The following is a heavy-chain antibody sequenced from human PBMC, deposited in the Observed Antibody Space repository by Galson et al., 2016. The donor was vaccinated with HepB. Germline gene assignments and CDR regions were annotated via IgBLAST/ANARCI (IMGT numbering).Heavy chain of an antibody. Sequence: SLRLSCAASGFTFSSYWMHWVRQVPGKRPVWVSLINSDGSNTSYADSVKGRFTISRDNAKKTLYLQMSSLRTEDTAVYYYARVWAYCGVDCQSSGFSPWGQGTLVTVSS. V-gene: IGHV3-74*01. CDR3: ARVWAYCGVDCQSSGFSP. D-gene: IGHD2-21*02. CDR1: GFTFSSYW. J-gene: IGHJ5*02. CDR2: INSDGSNT.